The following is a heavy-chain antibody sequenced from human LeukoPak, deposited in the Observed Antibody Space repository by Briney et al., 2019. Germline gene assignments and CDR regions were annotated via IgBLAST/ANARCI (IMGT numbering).Heavy chain of an antibody. CDR2: ISSSSSTI. Sequence: GGSLRLSCAASGFTFSSYSMNWVRQAPGKGLEWVSYISSSSSTIYYADSVKGRFTISRDNAKNSLYLQMNSLRAEDTAVYYCARDWAAAGTYWFDPWGRGTLVTVSS. CDR3: ARDWAAAGTYWFDP. V-gene: IGHV3-48*01. J-gene: IGHJ5*02. D-gene: IGHD6-13*01. CDR1: GFTFSSYS.